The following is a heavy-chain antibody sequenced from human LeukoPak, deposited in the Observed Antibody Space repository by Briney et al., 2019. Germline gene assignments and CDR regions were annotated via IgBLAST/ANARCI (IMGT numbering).Heavy chain of an antibody. J-gene: IGHJ4*02. CDR3: ACSPRGRVVVVPAAYY. V-gene: IGHV4-4*07. CDR1: GGSISSYY. D-gene: IGHD2-2*01. Sequence: SETLSLTCTVSGGSISSYYWSWIRQPAGKGLEWIGRIYTSGSTNYNPSLKSRVTISVDTSKNQFSLKLSSVTAADTAVYYCACSPRGRVVVVPAAYYWGQGTLVTVSS. CDR2: IYTSGST.